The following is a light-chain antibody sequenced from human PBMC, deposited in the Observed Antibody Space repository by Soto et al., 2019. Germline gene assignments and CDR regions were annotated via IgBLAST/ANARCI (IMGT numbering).Light chain of an antibody. J-gene: IGKJ2*01. V-gene: IGKV1-5*03. Sequence: DIQMTQSPSTLSASVGDRVTITCRASQSISSWLAWYQQKPGKAPKLLIYKASSLESGVPSRFSGSGSGTEFTLTISSLQPDDFATYYCQQYNRYPYTVGQGTKV. CDR1: QSISSW. CDR3: QQYNRYPYT. CDR2: KAS.